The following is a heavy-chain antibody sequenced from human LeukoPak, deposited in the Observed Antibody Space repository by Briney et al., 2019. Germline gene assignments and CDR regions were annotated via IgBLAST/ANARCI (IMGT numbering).Heavy chain of an antibody. D-gene: IGHD5-12*01. J-gene: IGHJ4*02. CDR2: GNPNSGCT. Sequence: ASVKDSRQASRYIHIGYYCHWVRQAPAQGLAWMGWGNPNSGCTNNAQKFQGRVTMTRHTSTTYMELSRLTSDDTAVYYWARAYGGYEAFDYWGQGALVTVSS. V-gene: IGHV1-2*02. CDR1: RYIHIGYY. CDR3: ARAYGGYEAFDY.